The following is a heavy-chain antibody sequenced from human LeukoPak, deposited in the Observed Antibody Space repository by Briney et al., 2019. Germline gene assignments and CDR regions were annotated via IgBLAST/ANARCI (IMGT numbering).Heavy chain of an antibody. J-gene: IGHJ4*02. D-gene: IGHD6-19*01. CDR3: ARGWRSGWYAFDY. CDR2: IYTSGST. Sequence: PSQTLSLTCTVSGASIISGGYYWSWIRQPAGKGLEWIGRIYTSGSTNYNPSLKSRVTMSVDTSKNQFSLKLSSVTAADTAVYYCARGWRSGWYAFDYWGQGTLVTVSS. V-gene: IGHV4-61*02. CDR1: GASIISGGYY.